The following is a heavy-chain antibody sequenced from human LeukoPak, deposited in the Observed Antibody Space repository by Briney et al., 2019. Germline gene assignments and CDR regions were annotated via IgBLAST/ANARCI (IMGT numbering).Heavy chain of an antibody. CDR1: GGSISSYY. V-gene: IGHV4-59*08. CDR2: IYYSGST. D-gene: IGHD3-9*01. Sequence: SETLSLTCTVSGGSISSYYWSWIRQPPGKGLEWIGYIYYSGSTNYKPSLKSRVTISVDTSKNQFSLKLSSVTAADTAVYYCARHNKKGYFGYNNWFDPWGQGTLVTVSS. CDR3: ARHNKKGYFGYNNWFDP. J-gene: IGHJ5*02.